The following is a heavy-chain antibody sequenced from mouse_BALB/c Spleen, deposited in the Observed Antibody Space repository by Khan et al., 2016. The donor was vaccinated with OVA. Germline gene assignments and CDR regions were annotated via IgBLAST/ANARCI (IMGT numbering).Heavy chain of an antibody. CDR2: IDPSDNKT. D-gene: IGHD2-1*01. J-gene: IGHJ3*01. V-gene: IGHV1-61*01. Sequence: QVQLQQPGAELVRPGASVKLSCKASGYTFTSFWMNWVKLRPGQSLEWIGMIDPSDNKTHYNQMFKDKATLTVDKSSNTAYMQLSSLTSEDSAVYCCARGCYGTSFAFWGQGTLVTVSP. CDR3: ARGCYGTSFAF. CDR1: GYTFTSFW.